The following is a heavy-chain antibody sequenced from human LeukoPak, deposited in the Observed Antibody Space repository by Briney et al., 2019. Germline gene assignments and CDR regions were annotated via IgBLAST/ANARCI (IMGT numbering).Heavy chain of an antibody. CDR2: MSPNGGDT. Sequence: ASVRVSCKASGYTFTSYDFNWVRQATGQRPEWMGWMSPNGGDTGYAQKFQDRVTMTRNTSISTAYMELSSLRSDDTAVYYCARGPPNWGYDYWGPGTLVTVSS. J-gene: IGHJ4*02. CDR3: ARGPPNWGYDY. CDR1: GYTFTSYD. V-gene: IGHV1-8*01. D-gene: IGHD7-27*01.